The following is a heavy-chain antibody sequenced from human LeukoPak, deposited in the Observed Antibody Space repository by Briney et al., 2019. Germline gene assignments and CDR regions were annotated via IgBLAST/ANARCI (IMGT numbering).Heavy chain of an antibody. V-gene: IGHV3-7*01. CDR2: IKQDGSEK. Sequence: SGGSLRLSCAASGFTFSSYEMSWVRQAPGKGLEWVANIKQDGSEKYYMDSVKGRFTVSRDNAKSSLYLQMSSVRAEDAAFYYCARDLGIDRFDCWGQGSLVTVSS. CDR3: ARDLGIDRFDC. CDR1: GFTFSSYE. J-gene: IGHJ4*02. D-gene: IGHD1-26*01.